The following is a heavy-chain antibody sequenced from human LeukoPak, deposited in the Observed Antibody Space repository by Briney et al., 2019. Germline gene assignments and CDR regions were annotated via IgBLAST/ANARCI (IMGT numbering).Heavy chain of an antibody. CDR3: ARGDYYYDSSGYPRRYFQH. CDR2: IYHSGST. Sequence: SQTLSLTCAVSGGSISSGGYSWSWIRQPPGKGLEWIGYIYHSGSTYYNPSLKSRVTISVDRSKNQFSLKLSSVTAADTAVYYCARGDYYYDSSGYPRRYFQHCGQGTLVTVSS. D-gene: IGHD3-22*01. V-gene: IGHV4-30-2*01. CDR1: GGSISSGGYS. J-gene: IGHJ1*01.